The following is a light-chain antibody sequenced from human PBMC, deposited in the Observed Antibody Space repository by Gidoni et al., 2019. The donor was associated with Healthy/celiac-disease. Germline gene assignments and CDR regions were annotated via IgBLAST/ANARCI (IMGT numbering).Light chain of an antibody. Sequence: IQMTQSPSSLSASVGDSVTITCRASQSISSYLNWYQQKPGKAPKLLIYAASSLQSGVPSRFSGSGSGTDFTLTISSLQPEDFATYYCQQSYSFGGGTKVEIK. CDR3: QQSYS. V-gene: IGKV1-39*01. J-gene: IGKJ4*01. CDR2: AAS. CDR1: QSISSY.